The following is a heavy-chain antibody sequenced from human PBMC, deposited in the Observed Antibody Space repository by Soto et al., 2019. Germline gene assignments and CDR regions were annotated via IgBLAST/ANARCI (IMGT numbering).Heavy chain of an antibody. CDR2: IIPIFGTA. Sequence: SVKVSCKASGGTFSSYAISWVRQAPGQGLEWMGGIIPIFGTANYAQKFQGRVTITADESTSTAYMELSSLRSEDTAVYYCARLVPTGKQLALSGMDVWGQGTTVTVSS. CDR1: GGTFSSYA. CDR3: ARLVPTGKQLALSGMDV. J-gene: IGHJ6*02. D-gene: IGHD6-13*01. V-gene: IGHV1-69*13.